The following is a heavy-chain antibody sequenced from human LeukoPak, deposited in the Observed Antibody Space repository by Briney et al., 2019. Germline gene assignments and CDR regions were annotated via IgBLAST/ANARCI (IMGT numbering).Heavy chain of an antibody. D-gene: IGHD6-13*01. Sequence: SETLSLTCTVSGGSISNYYWNWIRQPPGKGLEWFVYIYYTGSTNYNPSLKSRVTMSVDTSKNQFSMNLKSVTPDDTAVYYCARNLIPEQLVLNFWGQGTLVTVSS. V-gene: IGHV4-59*01. J-gene: IGHJ4*02. CDR1: GGSISNYY. CDR2: IYYTGST. CDR3: ARNLIPEQLVLNF.